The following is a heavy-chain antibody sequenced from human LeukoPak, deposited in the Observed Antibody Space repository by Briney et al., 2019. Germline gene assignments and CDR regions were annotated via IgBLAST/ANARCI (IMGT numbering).Heavy chain of an antibody. CDR2: IYTSGST. J-gene: IGHJ4*02. D-gene: IGHD2-15*01. V-gene: IGHV4-4*07. CDR1: SGSIISYY. CDR3: AGGSGHLAY. Sequence: SETLSLTCTVSSGSIISYYWSWIRQPAGKGLEWIGRIYTSGSTNYSPSLKSRVTMSIDTSKSQFSLKLSSVTAADTALYYCAGGSGHLAYWGQGTLVTVSS.